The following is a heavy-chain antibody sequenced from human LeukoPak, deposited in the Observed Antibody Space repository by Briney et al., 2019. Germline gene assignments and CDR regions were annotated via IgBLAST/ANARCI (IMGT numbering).Heavy chain of an antibody. CDR2: ISTSSSYI. V-gene: IGHV3-21*01. CDR3: ARVSISGGGVDY. D-gene: IGHD3-16*01. Sequence: GGSLRLSCAASGFTMTWVRQAPGKGLEWVSCISTSSSYIHYADSLQGRFTVSRDNIENSLFLQMNSLIAEDSAVYYCARVSISGGGVDYWGQGTLVTVPS. J-gene: IGHJ4*02. CDR1: GFT.